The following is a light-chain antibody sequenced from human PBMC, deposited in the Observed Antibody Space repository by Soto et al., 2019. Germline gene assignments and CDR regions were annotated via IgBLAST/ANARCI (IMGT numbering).Light chain of an antibody. CDR2: DAS. Sequence: EIVLTQSPGTLSLSPGERAALSCRASQSISTYLAWYQQKPGQAPRLFIYDASNRATGIPARFSGSGSGTDFTLTISSLEPEDFAVYYCQQRSEWPITFGQGTKVDIK. CDR3: QQRSEWPIT. CDR1: QSISTY. V-gene: IGKV3-11*01. J-gene: IGKJ1*01.